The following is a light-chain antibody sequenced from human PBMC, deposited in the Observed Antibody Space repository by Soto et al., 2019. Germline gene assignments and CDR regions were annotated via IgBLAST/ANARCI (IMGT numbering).Light chain of an antibody. CDR3: QQYGSSPYT. Sequence: DIVLTQSPATLSLSPGERATLSCGASQTVISSYLAWYQQKPGLAPRLLIYDASSRATGIPDRFSGSGSGTDFTLTISRLEHEDFAVYYCQQYGSSPYTFGQGTKLEIK. V-gene: IGKV3D-20*01. CDR1: QTVISSY. CDR2: DAS. J-gene: IGKJ2*01.